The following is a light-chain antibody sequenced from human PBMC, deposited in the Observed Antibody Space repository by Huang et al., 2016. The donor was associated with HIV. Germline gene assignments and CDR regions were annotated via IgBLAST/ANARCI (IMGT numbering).Light chain of an antibody. CDR1: QSVSNY. CDR2: DAS. Sequence: EIVLTQSPATLSLSPGERATLSCSASQSVSNYLAWYQQKPGQAPRLLIYDASKRATGIPARFSGSGSGADFTLTISSLDSEDFAVYYCQQRGNWPLTFGGGTKVEIK. V-gene: IGKV3-11*01. J-gene: IGKJ4*01. CDR3: QQRGNWPLT.